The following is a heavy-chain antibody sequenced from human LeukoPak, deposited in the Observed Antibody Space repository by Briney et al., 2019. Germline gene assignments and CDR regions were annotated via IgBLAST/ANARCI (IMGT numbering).Heavy chain of an antibody. J-gene: IGHJ1*01. CDR3: ARTDYYDSSGYYQGLYFQH. Sequence: SETLSLTCTVSGGSISSYYWSWIRQPAGKGLEWIGRIYTSGSTNYNPSLKSRVTMSVDTSKNQFSLKLSSVTAADTAVYYCARTDYYDSSGYYQGLYFQHWGQGTLVTVSS. D-gene: IGHD3-22*01. V-gene: IGHV4-4*07. CDR1: GGSISSYY. CDR2: IYTSGST.